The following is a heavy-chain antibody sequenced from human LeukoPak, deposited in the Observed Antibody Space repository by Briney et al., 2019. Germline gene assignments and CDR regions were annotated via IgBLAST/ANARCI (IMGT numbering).Heavy chain of an antibody. CDR3: AKTQYSSSSPYYYGMDV. CDR1: GFTFSSYA. D-gene: IGHD6-6*01. J-gene: IGHJ6*02. Sequence: GGSLRLSCAASGFTFSSYAMSWVRQAPGKGLGWVSAISGSGGSTYYADSVKGRFTISRDNSKNTLYLQMNSLRAEDTAVYYCAKTQYSSSSPYYYGMDVWGQGTTVTVSS. CDR2: ISGSGGST. V-gene: IGHV3-23*01.